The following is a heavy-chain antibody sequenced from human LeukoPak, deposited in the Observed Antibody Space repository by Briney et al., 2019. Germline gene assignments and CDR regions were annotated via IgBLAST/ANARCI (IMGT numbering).Heavy chain of an antibody. J-gene: IGHJ5*02. Sequence: TGGSLRLSCAASGFTFSSYWMSWVRQAPGKGLEWVANIKQDGSEKYYVDSVKGRFTISRDNAKNSLYLQMNSLRAEDTAVYYCARDYSSSWYAGWFDPWGQGTLVTVSS. CDR3: ARDYSSSWYAGWFDP. V-gene: IGHV3-7*01. CDR2: IKQDGSEK. CDR1: GFTFSSYW. D-gene: IGHD6-13*01.